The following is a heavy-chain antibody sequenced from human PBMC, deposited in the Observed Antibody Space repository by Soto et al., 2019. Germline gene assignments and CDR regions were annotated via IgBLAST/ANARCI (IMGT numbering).Heavy chain of an antibody. CDR3: ARVTTMVRGVIDKGFDP. V-gene: IGHV1-69*01. Sequence: QVPLVQSGAEVKKPGSSVTVSCKASGGTFRSYAIHWVRQAPGQGLEWMGGIITMYGPAKYAQRFQGRVTITADESTTTVYMELTRLTSQDTAVYYCARVTTMVRGVIDKGFDPWGHGTLVTVS. CDR2: IITMYGPA. J-gene: IGHJ5*02. CDR1: GGTFRSYA. D-gene: IGHD3-10*01.